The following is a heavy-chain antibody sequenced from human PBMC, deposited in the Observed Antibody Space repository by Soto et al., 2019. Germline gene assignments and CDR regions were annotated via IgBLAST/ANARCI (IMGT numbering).Heavy chain of an antibody. CDR1: GGTFSSYA. D-gene: IGHD6-19*01. V-gene: IGHV1-69*13. CDR3: ATLLGYSSGWTSVRGMDV. Sequence: ASVKVSCKASGGTFSSYAISWVRQAPGQGLEWMGGIIPIFGTANYAQKFQGRVTITADESTSTAYMELSSLRSEDTAVYYCATLLGYSSGWTSVRGMDVWGQGTTVTVSS. CDR2: IIPIFGTA. J-gene: IGHJ6*02.